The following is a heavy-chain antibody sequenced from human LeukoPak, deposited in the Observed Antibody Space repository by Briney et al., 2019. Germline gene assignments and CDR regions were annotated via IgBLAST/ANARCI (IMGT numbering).Heavy chain of an antibody. D-gene: IGHD1-26*01. CDR3: AKRSDGDSGFFDY. CDR2: ISGGGSTT. Sequence: GGSLRLSCAASGFTFSSYAMYWVRQAPGKGLEWASAISGGGSTTHYADSVKGRFTFSRDNSKNTLYLQMNSLRAEDTAVYYCAKRSDGDSGFFDYWGQGTLVTVSS. J-gene: IGHJ4*02. CDR1: GFTFSSYA. V-gene: IGHV3-23*01.